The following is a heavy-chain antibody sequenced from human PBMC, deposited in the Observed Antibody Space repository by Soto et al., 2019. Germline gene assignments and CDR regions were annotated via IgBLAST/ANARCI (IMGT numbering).Heavy chain of an antibody. Sequence: VQLVESGGGFVKPGGSLRLSCAASGLTFSNVWMNWVRQAPGKGLEWVGHIKSKTDGGTTDYAAPVKGRFTISRDDSKNTLDLQMNRLKIDATGVYYCTTDIWPYFQSDYWGQGTLVTVSP. D-gene: IGHD2-21*01. CDR3: TTDIWPYFQSDY. CDR2: IKSKTDGGTT. J-gene: IGHJ4*02. V-gene: IGHV3-15*07. CDR1: GLTFSNVW.